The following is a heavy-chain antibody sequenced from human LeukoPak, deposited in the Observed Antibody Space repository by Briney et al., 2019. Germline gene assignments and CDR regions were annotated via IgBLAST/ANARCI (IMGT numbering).Heavy chain of an antibody. Sequence: GGSLRLSCAASGFTFSSYSMNWVRQAPGKGLEWVSSISSSSSYIYYADSVKGRFTISRDNAKNSLYLQMNSLRAEDTAVHYCARGKWQMDAFDIWGQGTMVTVSS. CDR2: ISSSSSYI. V-gene: IGHV3-21*01. J-gene: IGHJ3*02. D-gene: IGHD5-12*01. CDR3: ARGKWQMDAFDI. CDR1: GFTFSSYS.